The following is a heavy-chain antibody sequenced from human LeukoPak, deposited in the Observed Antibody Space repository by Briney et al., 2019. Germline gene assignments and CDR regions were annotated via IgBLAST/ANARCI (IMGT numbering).Heavy chain of an antibody. V-gene: IGHV1-18*01. CDR2: ISAYNGNT. J-gene: IGHJ5*02. CDR3: ARGGYCSGGSCYPEWFDP. CDR1: GYTFTSYG. D-gene: IGHD2-15*01. Sequence: GASVKVSCKASGYTFTSYGVSWVRQAPGQGLEWMGWISAYNGNTNYAQKLQGRVTMTTDTSTSTAYMELRSLRSDDTAVYYCARGGYCSGGSCYPEWFDPWAEGTRVSVSS.